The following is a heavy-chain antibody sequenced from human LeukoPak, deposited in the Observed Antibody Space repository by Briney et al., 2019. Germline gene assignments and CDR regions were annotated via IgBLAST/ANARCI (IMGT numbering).Heavy chain of an antibody. CDR3: ARGLVKGGFRFQH. D-gene: IGHD2-15*01. CDR2: IIPIFGTA. V-gene: IGHV1-69*05. J-gene: IGHJ1*01. Sequence: SVKVSCKASGGTFSSYAISWVRQAPGQGLEWMGRIIPIFGTANYAQKLQGRVTITTDESTSTAYMELSSLRSEDTAVYYCARGLVKGGFRFQHWGQGTLVTVSS. CDR1: GGTFSSYA.